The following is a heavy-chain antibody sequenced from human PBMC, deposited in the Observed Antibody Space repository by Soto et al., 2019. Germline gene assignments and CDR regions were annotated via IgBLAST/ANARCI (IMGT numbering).Heavy chain of an antibody. V-gene: IGHV3-9*01. CDR2: ISWNSGSI. CDR3: AKDYFGPAENAFDI. Sequence: EVQLVESGGGLVQPGRSLRLSCAASGFTFDDYAMHWVRQAPGKGLEWVSGISWNSGSIGYADSVKGRFTISRDNAKNSLYLQMNSLRAGDTALYYCAKDYFGPAENAFDIWGQGTMVTVSS. J-gene: IGHJ3*02. D-gene: IGHD3-3*01. CDR1: GFTFDDYA.